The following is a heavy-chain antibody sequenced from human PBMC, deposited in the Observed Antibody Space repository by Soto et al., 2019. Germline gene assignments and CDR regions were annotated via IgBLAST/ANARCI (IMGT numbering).Heavy chain of an antibody. Sequence: QVQLVQSGAEVRKPGASVTVSCRSSGDSFNDYYIHWVRQAPGQGFEWMGWINPNGGVTKYAQKFQGWVSMTRDTSIRTVYMQLSRLRSDDTVVYYCARESGGATATLDYYYFYMEVWGTVTTVIVSS. CDR1: GDSFNDYY. CDR3: ARESGGATATLDYYYFYMEV. J-gene: IGHJ6*03. D-gene: IGHD5-12*01. V-gene: IGHV1-2*04. CDR2: INPNGGVT.